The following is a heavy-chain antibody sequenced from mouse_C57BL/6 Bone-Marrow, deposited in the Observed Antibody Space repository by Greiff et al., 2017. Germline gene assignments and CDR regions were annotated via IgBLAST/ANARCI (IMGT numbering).Heavy chain of an antibody. Sequence: QVQLQQPGAELVRPGSSVKLSCKASGYTFTSYWMDWVKQRPGQGLEWIGNIYPSDSETHYNQKFKDKATLTVDKSSSTAYMQLRSLTSEDSAVYYCAREAGYDYDGWYFDVWGTGTTVTVSS. D-gene: IGHD2-4*01. CDR1: GYTFTSYW. V-gene: IGHV1-61*01. CDR3: AREAGYDYDGWYFDV. CDR2: IYPSDSET. J-gene: IGHJ1*03.